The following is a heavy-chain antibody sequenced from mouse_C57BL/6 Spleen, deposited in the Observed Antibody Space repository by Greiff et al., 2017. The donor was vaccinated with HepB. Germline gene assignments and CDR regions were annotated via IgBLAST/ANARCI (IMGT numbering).Heavy chain of an antibody. Sequence: QVQLQQPGAELVMPGASVKLSCKASGYTFTSYWMHWVKQRPGQGLEWIGEIDPSDSYTNYNQKFKGKSTLTVDKSSSTAYMQRSSLTSEDSSVYDWARGGSSYYWFAYWGQGTLVTVSA. CDR2: IDPSDSYT. CDR3: ARGGSSYYWFAY. D-gene: IGHD1-1*01. CDR1: GYTFTSYW. J-gene: IGHJ3*01. V-gene: IGHV1-69*01.